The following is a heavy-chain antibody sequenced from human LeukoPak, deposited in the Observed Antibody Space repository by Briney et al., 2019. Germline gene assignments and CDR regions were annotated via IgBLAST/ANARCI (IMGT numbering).Heavy chain of an antibody. CDR1: GYTFTSYD. CDR3: ARDAYDFWSGYYVY. CDR2: MNPNSGNT. J-gene: IGHJ4*02. Sequence: ASVKVSCKASGYTFTSYDINWVRQATGQGLEWMGGMNPNSGNTGYAQKFQGRVTMTRNTSISTAYMELSRLRSDDTAVYYCARDAYDFWSGYYVYWGQGTLVTVSS. D-gene: IGHD3-3*01. V-gene: IGHV1-8*01.